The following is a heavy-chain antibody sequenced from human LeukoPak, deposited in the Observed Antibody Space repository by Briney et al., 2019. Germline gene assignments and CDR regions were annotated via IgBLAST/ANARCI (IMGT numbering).Heavy chain of an antibody. J-gene: IGHJ4*02. V-gene: IGHV5-51*01. Sequence: GESLKISCKGSGYSLNNYWIGLVRQMPGRSLEGIGIIYSVDSETRYSPSFQGQVTISADKSISTAYLQWSSLKASDTAMYYCARARGGGSYYFDYWGQGTLVTVSS. CDR2: IYSVDSET. D-gene: IGHD1-26*01. CDR3: ARARGGGSYYFDY. CDR1: GYSLNNYW.